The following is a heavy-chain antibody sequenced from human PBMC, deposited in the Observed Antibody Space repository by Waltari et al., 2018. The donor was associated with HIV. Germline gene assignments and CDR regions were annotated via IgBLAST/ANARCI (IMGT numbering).Heavy chain of an antibody. CDR1: GFSFSYYS. Sequence: DVQLVESGGGLVKPGGSLRLACAGSGFSFSYYSMNWVRQGPGKGLEWVSSISRDSRYIYYADSVKGRFTISRDNARNSLFLQMNSLRADDTAVYYCVRGGEGTYGDYWGQGTLVTVSS. CDR3: VRGGEGTYGDY. V-gene: IGHV3-21*01. J-gene: IGHJ4*02. CDR2: ISRDSRYI. D-gene: IGHD3-16*01.